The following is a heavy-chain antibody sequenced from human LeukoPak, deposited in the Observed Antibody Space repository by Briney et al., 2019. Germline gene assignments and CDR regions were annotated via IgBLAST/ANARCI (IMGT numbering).Heavy chain of an antibody. CDR1: GFTFSSYS. D-gene: IGHD1-26*01. CDR2: ISSSSSYI. J-gene: IGHJ4*02. CDR3: ARGGVGATKGFDY. V-gene: IGHV3-21*01. Sequence: PGGSLRLSCAASGFTFSSYSMNWVRQAAGKGLEWVSSISSSSSYIYYADSVKGRFTISRDNAKNSLYLQMNSLRAEDTAVYYCARGGVGATKGFDYWGQGTLVTVSS.